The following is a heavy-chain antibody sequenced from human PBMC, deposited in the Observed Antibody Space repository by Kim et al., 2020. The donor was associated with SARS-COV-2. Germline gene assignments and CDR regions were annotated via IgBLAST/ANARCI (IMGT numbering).Heavy chain of an antibody. V-gene: IGHV3-30*04. CDR3: ARASGTYYEGNWFDP. CDR1: GFTFSSYA. J-gene: IGHJ5*02. Sequence: GGSLRLSCAASGFTFSSYAMHWVRQAPGKGLEWVAVISYDGSNKYYADSVKGRFTISRDNSKNTLYLQMNSLRAEDTAVYYCARASGTYYEGNWFDPWG. CDR2: ISYDGSNK. D-gene: IGHD3-3*01.